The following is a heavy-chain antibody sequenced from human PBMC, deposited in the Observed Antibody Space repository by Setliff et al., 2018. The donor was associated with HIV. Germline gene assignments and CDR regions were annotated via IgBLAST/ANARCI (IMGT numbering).Heavy chain of an antibody. J-gene: IGHJ3*01. Sequence: ASETLSLTCTVSGDSITGRWLSWIRQPPGKGLEWTGNIYHNGFANYNPSLKSRLTISVDTSKNQVSLTLSSVTPADTAVYYCARLICGTTACYAVDVWGPGTMVTVSS. CDR1: GDSITGRW. CDR3: ARLICGTTACYAVDV. CDR2: IYHNGFA. D-gene: IGHD2-2*01. V-gene: IGHV4-59*11.